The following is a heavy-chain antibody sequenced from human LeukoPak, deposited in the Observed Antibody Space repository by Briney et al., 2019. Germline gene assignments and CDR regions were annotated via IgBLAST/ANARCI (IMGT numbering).Heavy chain of an antibody. D-gene: IGHD1-26*01. J-gene: IGHJ6*03. CDR3: ARELRIVGATQYYYYMDV. Sequence: ASVKVSCKASGYTFTSYGISRVRQAPGQGLEWMGWISAYNGNTNYAQKLQGRVTMTTDTSTSTAYMELRSLRSDDTAVYYCARELRIVGATQYYYYMDVWGKGTTVTVSS. V-gene: IGHV1-18*01. CDR2: ISAYNGNT. CDR1: GYTFTSYG.